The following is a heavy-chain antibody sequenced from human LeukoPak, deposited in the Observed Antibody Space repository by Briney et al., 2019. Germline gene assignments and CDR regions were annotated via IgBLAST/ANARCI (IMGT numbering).Heavy chain of an antibody. D-gene: IGHD6-19*01. CDR1: GGSFSSESYY. CDR3: ARVLAVPGTPFDY. CDR2: IYHTGRI. V-gene: IGHV4-61*01. Sequence: PSETLSLTCTVSGGSFSSESYYWGWVRQPPGRGREWIGNIYHTGRIYNNPSLKSRVTMSLDTSKNQFSLKLTSVTAADTAVYFCARVLAVPGTPFDYWGQGTLVTVSS. J-gene: IGHJ4*02.